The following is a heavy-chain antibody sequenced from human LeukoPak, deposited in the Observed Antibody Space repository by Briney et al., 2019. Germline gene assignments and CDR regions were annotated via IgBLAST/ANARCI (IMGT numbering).Heavy chain of an antibody. J-gene: IGHJ6*02. V-gene: IGHV1-2*02. CDR2: INPNSGGT. D-gene: IGHD6-13*01. Sequence: ALVKVSCKASGYTFTGYDMHWVRQAPGQGLEWMGWINPNSGGTNYAQKFQGRVTMTRDTSISTAYMELSRLRSDDTAVYYCARDRPYSSSTLDVWGQGTTVTVSS. CDR1: GYTFTGYD. CDR3: ARDRPYSSSTLDV.